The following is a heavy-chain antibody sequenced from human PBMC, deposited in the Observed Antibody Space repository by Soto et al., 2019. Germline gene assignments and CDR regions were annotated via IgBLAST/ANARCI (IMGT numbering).Heavy chain of an antibody. J-gene: IGHJ4*02. Sequence: QVQLQESGPGLVKPSQTLSLTCTVSGGSISSGDYYWGWIRQPPGKGLEWIGYIYYSGSTYYNPSLKSRVTISVDTSKNRFSLQLSSVTAAYTAVYYCARARGSRYFDYLGQGTLVTVSS. CDR3: ARARGSRYFDY. D-gene: IGHD3-10*01. CDR2: IYYSGST. V-gene: IGHV4-30-4*01. CDR1: GGSISSGDYY.